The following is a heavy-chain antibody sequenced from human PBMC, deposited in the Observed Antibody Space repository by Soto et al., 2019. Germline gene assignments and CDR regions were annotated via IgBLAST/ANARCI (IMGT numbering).Heavy chain of an antibody. J-gene: IGHJ6*02. V-gene: IGHV3-15*01. CDR3: PTDRVWVAGELYYYYDIDV. CDR2: IKSKTDGGTT. Sequence: GGSLRLSCAASGFTFSNAWMSWVRQAPGKGLEWVGRIKSKTDGGTTDYAAPVKGRFTISRDDSKNTLYLQMNSLKTEDTAVYYCPTDRVWVAGELYYYYDIDVWGQGTTVTVSS. D-gene: IGHD6-19*01. CDR1: GFTFSNAW.